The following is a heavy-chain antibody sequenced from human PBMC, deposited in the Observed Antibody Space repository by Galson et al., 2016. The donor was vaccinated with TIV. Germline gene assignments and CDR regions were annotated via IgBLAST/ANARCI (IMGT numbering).Heavy chain of an antibody. D-gene: IGHD6-25*01. CDR2: ISGSGRAT. Sequence: SLRLSCAASGFIFSNFAMNWVRQAPGKGLEWVSSISGSGRATDYAASVKGRFTISRDTSKRTLYLQMNSLRAEDTAVYYCTKDPVSVAGLYGMDDWGQGTTVTVSS. V-gene: IGHV3-23*01. CDR3: TKDPVSVAGLYGMDD. CDR1: GFIFSNFA. J-gene: IGHJ6*02.